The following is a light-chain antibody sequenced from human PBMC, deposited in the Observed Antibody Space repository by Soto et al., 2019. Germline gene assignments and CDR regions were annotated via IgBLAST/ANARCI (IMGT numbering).Light chain of an antibody. CDR1: SSDVGAYNF. Sequence: QSALTQPASVSGSPGQSITISCTGTSSDVGAYNFVSWYQQHPGKLPKLMIFDVSRRPSGVSDRFSGSKSGHTASLTISGLQAEDEGDYYCISYTSSSTHVFGSGTKLTVL. CDR3: ISYTSSSTHV. CDR2: DVS. V-gene: IGLV2-14*03. J-gene: IGLJ1*01.